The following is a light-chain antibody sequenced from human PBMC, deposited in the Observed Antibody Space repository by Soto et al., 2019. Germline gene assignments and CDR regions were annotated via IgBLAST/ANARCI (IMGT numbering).Light chain of an antibody. CDR3: QQYNNWPPIT. CDR1: QSVSSS. J-gene: IGKJ5*01. Sequence: VVLTQSAGTLSLSPGERATLVCRASQSVSSSSLAWYQQKPGQAPRLLLYGASTRATGIPARFSGSGSGTEFTLTISSLQSQDFAVYYCQQYNNWPPITFGQGTRLEIK. V-gene: IGKV3-15*01. CDR2: GAS.